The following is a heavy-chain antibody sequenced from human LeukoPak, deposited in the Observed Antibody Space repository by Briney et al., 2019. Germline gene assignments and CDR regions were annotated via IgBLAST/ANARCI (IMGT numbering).Heavy chain of an antibody. V-gene: IGHV3-48*01. J-gene: IGHJ4*02. D-gene: IGHD6-13*01. CDR3: ARDTKAAAGVGSVDY. CDR1: GFSVVSYY. Sequence: GGSLRLSCAASGFSVVSYYMTWVRQAPGKGLEWVSYISTSSATIYYTDSVKGRFTISRDNAKNSLYLQMNSLRAEDTAIYYCARDTKAAAGVGSVDYWGQGTLVTVSS. CDR2: ISTSSATI.